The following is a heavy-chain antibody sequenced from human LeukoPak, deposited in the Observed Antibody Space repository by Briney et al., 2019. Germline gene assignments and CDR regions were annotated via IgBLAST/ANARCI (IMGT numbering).Heavy chain of an antibody. CDR3: ARHSSSWYMIPFDY. CDR2: IYYSGST. Sequence: PSETLSLTCTVSGGSISSCSFYWGWIRQPPGKGLEWIGSIYYSGSTYYNPSLKSRVTMSVDTSNNQFSLKLSMVIAADTAVYYCARHSSSWYMIPFDYWGQGTLVSVSS. V-gene: IGHV4-39*01. J-gene: IGHJ4*02. D-gene: IGHD6-13*01. CDR1: GGSISSCSFY.